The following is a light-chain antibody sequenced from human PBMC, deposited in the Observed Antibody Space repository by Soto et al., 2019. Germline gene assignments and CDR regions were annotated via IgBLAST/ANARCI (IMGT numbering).Light chain of an antibody. V-gene: IGKV3-20*01. CDR2: GTS. CDR3: QFFGSSRYT. CDR1: QSISSNY. J-gene: IGKJ2*01. Sequence: EIVLTQSPGILSLSPGERATLACRASQSISSNYLAWYQQKPGQAPRLLIYGTSSRATGIPDRFSGSGSGTDFTLTISRLEPEDFAVYYCQFFGSSRYTFGQGTKLVIK.